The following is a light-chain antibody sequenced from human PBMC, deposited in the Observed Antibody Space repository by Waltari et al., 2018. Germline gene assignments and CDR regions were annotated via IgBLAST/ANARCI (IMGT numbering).Light chain of an antibody. V-gene: IGLV2-14*03. CDR3: SSYTTSRTPV. Sequence: QSALTQPASVSGSPGQSITISCTGTSSDLGAYNYVSWYQPHPGKAPKLIIFDVGPRPSGGSNRLSGSKSTNTTSLTISGLQAEDEADYYCSSYTTSRTPVFGGGTKLTVL. CDR1: SSDLGAYNY. CDR2: DVG. J-gene: IGLJ3*02.